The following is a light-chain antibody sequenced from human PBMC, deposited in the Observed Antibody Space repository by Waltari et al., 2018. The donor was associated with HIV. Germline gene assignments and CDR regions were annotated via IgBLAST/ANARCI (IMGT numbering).Light chain of an antibody. CDR1: RSHLGGYAY. J-gene: IGLJ2*01. CDR3: SSYAGSNNLI. CDR2: EVT. Sequence: QSALTQPPSASGSPAQSVTISCTGTRSHLGGYAYVSLYQPHPGKAPKLMIYEVTKRPAGVPDRFSGSKSGNTASLTVSGLQAEDEADYYCSSYAGSNNLIFGGGTKLTVL. V-gene: IGLV2-8*01.